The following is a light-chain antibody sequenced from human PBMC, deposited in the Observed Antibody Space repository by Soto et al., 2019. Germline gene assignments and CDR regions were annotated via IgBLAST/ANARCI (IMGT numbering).Light chain of an antibody. CDR2: DVS. Sequence: QSALTQPPSVSGSPGQSITISCTGTSSDVGGYNYVSWYQLHPGKAPKLMIYDVSDRPSGVSNRFSGSKSGNTASLTISGLQAEDEADYYCSSYTSSSTYYVFGTGTKSPS. CDR1: SSDVGGYNY. CDR3: SSYTSSSTYYV. J-gene: IGLJ1*01. V-gene: IGLV2-14*01.